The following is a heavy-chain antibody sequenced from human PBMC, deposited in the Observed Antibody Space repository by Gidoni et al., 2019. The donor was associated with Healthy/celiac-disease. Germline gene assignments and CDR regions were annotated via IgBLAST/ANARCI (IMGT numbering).Heavy chain of an antibody. CDR1: GDTHTGFY. CDR2: SNPNSGGT. J-gene: IGHJ4*02. V-gene: IGHV1-2*02. D-gene: IGHD3-22*01. CDR3: AREGYYYSNEVDY. Sequence: QVQPVENGAEVKEVGDTVKDLCGACGDTHTGFYMHWVRQAPGQGLEWRGWSNPNSGGTNYAQKFPGRVTIIRDTSISTAYMELGRLRSDDTAVYYCAREGYYYSNEVDYWGQGTLVTVSS.